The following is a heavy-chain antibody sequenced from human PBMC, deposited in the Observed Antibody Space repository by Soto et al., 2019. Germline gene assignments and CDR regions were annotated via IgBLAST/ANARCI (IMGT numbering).Heavy chain of an antibody. J-gene: IGHJ4*02. Sequence: SETLSLTCTVSGGSISRSSYYWGGIRQPPGKGLEWIGSTYSSGSSYYNPSLKSRVTISVDTSKNQFSLKLTSVTAADTAVYYWARHPLYSGYDQPNYDYSGRGTLVIVSS. CDR3: ARHPLYSGYDQPNYDY. D-gene: IGHD5-12*01. CDR2: TYSSGSS. V-gene: IGHV4-39*01. CDR1: GGSISRSSYY.